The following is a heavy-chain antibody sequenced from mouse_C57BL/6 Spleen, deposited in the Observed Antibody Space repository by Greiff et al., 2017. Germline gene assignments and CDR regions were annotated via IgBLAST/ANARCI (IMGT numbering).Heavy chain of an antibody. J-gene: IGHJ4*01. Sequence: QVQLQQSGAELVMPGASVKLSCKASGYTFTSYWMHWVKQRPGQGLEWIGEIDPSDSYTNYNQKFKGKSTLTVDKSSSTAYMQLSSLTSEDSAVYYWARSGIYYYGSSPLYYAMDYWGQGTSVTVSS. D-gene: IGHD1-1*01. CDR1: GYTFTSYW. CDR2: IDPSDSYT. V-gene: IGHV1-69*01. CDR3: ARSGIYYYGSSPLYYAMDY.